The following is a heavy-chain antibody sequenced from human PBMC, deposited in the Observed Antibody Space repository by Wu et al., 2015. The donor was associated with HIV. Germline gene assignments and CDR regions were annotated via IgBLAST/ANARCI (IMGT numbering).Heavy chain of an antibody. D-gene: IGHD3-22*01. V-gene: IGHV4-4*07. CDR2: IYTGGST. Sequence: QVQLQESGPGLIKPSETLSLTCTVSDSSINTYYWSWIRQPAGKGQEWIGRIYTGGSTNYNPSLKSRVTMSVDTSTKQFSLDLSSVTAADTAIYYCARGNGGFGYYQVYYFDYWGQGMLVTVSS. CDR1: DSSINTYY. CDR3: ARGNGGFGYYQVYYFDY. J-gene: IGHJ4*02.